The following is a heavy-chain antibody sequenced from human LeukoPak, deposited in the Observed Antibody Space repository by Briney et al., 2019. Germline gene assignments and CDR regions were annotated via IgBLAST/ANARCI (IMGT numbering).Heavy chain of an antibody. J-gene: IGHJ5*02. D-gene: IGHD1-1*01. Sequence: SETLSLACSVSGDSFSDYYWTWIRRPPGGRLEWIGHIYYRGSTKYNPSLKNRVTISVDTSKNQVFLTLTSVSAADTAVYYCARAMHRTSGPVELGWFDRWGQGTLVTVSS. CDR2: IYYRGST. CDR1: GDSFSDYY. CDR3: ARAMHRTSGPVELGWFDR. V-gene: IGHV4-59*01.